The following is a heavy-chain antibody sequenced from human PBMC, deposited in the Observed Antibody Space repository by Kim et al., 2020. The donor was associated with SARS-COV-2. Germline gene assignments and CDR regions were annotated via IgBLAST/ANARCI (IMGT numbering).Heavy chain of an antibody. Sequence: ASVKVSCKASGYTFTSYDINWVRQATGQGLEWMGWMNPNSGNTGYAQKFQGRVTMTRNTSISTAYMELSSLRSEDTAVYYCARWGPLGLLWFGELLSHPYYYYYGMDVWGQGTTVTVSS. J-gene: IGHJ6*02. V-gene: IGHV1-8*01. CDR3: ARWGPLGLLWFGELLSHPYYYYYGMDV. D-gene: IGHD3-10*01. CDR1: GYTFTSYD. CDR2: MNPNSGNT.